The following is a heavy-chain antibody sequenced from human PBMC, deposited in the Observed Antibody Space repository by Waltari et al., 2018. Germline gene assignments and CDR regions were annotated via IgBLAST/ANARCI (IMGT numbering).Heavy chain of an antibody. CDR2: IYTSGST. J-gene: IGHJ3*02. CDR1: GGSISSGSYY. D-gene: IGHD1-26*01. Sequence: QVQLQESGPGLVKPSQTLSLTCTVSGGSISSGSYYWSWIRQPAGKGLECIGRIYTSGSTNYNPSLKSRVTISVDTSKNQFSLKLSSVTAADTAVYYCARSVGPRGDAFDIWGQGTMVTVSS. CDR3: ARSVGPRGDAFDI. V-gene: IGHV4-61*02.